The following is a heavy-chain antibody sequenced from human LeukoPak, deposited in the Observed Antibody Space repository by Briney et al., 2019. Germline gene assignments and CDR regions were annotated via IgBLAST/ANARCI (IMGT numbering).Heavy chain of an antibody. J-gene: IGHJ4*02. CDR2: ISYDGSNK. CDR3: AKPEYYYDSSGYQKYYFDY. CDR1: GFTFSSYA. V-gene: IGHV3-30*18. D-gene: IGHD3-22*01. Sequence: GGSLRLSCAASGFTFSSYAMHWVRQAPGKGLEWVAVISYDGSNKYYADSVKGRFTISRDNSKNTLYLQMNSLGAEDTAVYYCAKPEYYYDSSGYQKYYFDYWGQGTLVTVSS.